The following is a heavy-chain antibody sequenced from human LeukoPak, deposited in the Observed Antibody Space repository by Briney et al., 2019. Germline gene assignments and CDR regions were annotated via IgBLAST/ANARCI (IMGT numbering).Heavy chain of an antibody. V-gene: IGHV3-21*01. CDR3: ARDNRDGYNYGIYYYYGMDV. Sequence: GGSLRLSCAASGFTFSSYSMNWVRQAPGKGLEWVSFISSSSSYIYYADSVKGRFTISRDNAKNSLYLQMNSLRAEDTAVYYCARDNRDGYNYGIYYYYGMDVWGQGTTVTVSS. CDR1: GFTFSSYS. D-gene: IGHD5-24*01. CDR2: ISSSSSYI. J-gene: IGHJ6*02.